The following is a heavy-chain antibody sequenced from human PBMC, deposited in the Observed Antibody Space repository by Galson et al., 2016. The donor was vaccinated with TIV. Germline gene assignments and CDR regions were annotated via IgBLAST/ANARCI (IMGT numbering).Heavy chain of an antibody. D-gene: IGHD1-26*01. CDR2: IKSNFDGGTT. CDR3: TTGAQLVGSTYY. CDR1: GFIFNNAW. V-gene: IGHV3-15*01. Sequence: FLRLSCAVSGFIFNNAWMSWVRQAPGRGLEWVGRIKSNFDGGTTDYAAPVKGRFTISRDDSKNTLYLQMNSLKTEDTAVYYCTTGAQLVGSTYYWGQGTLVTVSS. J-gene: IGHJ4*02.